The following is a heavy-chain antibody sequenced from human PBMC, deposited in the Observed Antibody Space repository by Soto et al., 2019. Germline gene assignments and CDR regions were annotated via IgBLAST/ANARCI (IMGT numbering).Heavy chain of an antibody. D-gene: IGHD3-10*01. V-gene: IGHV1-69*02. Sequence: SVKVSCKASGGTFSSYTISWVRQAPGQGLEWMGRIIPILGIANYAQKFQGRVTITADESTSTAYMELSSLRSEDTAVYYCARGWELNSPLHVWGQGTRVTVSS. J-gene: IGHJ3*01. CDR2: IIPILGIA. CDR3: ARGWELNSPLHV. CDR1: GGTFSSYT.